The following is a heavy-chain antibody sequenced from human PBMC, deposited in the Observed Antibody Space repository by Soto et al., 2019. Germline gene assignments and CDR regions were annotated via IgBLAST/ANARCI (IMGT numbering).Heavy chain of an antibody. CDR2: RSYSGST. CDR1: GGSISSGDYY. J-gene: IGHJ5*02. Sequence: QVQLQESGPGLVKPSQTLSLTCTVSGGSISSGDYYWSWVRQHPGKGLEWIGYRSYSGSTYYNPFLQSRVTIVVDTSGNQCSLRLSSVTAADTAVYYCARAGGLAYCGADCLYNWFDPWGQGTLVTVSS. D-gene: IGHD2-21*02. V-gene: IGHV4-30-4*01. CDR3: ARAGGLAYCGADCLYNWFDP.